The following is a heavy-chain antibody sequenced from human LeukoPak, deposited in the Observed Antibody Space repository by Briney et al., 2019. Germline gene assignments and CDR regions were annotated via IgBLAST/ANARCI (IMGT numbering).Heavy chain of an antibody. CDR3: AGDLYYDFWSGYLYYMDV. CDR1: GGSISSGDYY. CDR2: IYYSGST. J-gene: IGHJ6*03. D-gene: IGHD3-3*01. V-gene: IGHV4-30-4*01. Sequence: PSETLSLTCTVSGGSISSGDYYWSWIRQPPGKGLEWIGYIYYSGSTYYNPSLKSRVTISVDTSKNQFSLKLSSVTAADTAVYYCAGDLYYDFWSGYLYYMDVWGKGTTVTVSS.